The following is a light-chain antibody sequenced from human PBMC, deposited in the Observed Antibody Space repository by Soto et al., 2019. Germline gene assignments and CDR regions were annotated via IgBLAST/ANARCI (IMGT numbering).Light chain of an antibody. Sequence: HKPQSHSIQHTIGRATVRASGWAGQIISSWLGWYQQKPGTAPNLLIHTASHLESGVPTSFSGRGSGHDFTTTISILQAGAFATYYCQHYNSHPWTFGQGTKVDI. CDR1: QIISSW. V-gene: IGKV1-5*03. CDR3: QHYNSHPWT. J-gene: IGKJ1*01. CDR2: TAS.